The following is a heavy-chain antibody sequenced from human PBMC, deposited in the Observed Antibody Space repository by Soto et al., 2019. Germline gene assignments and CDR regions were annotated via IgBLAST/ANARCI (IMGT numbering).Heavy chain of an antibody. CDR1: GGSISSYY. D-gene: IGHD2-2*01. Sequence: SEPLSLTCTVSGGSISSYYWSWIRQPPGKGLEWIGYIYYSGSTNYNPSLKSRVTISVDTSKNQFSLKLSSVTAADTAVYYCARHVPYCSDTSHCAYGMDVWGQGTTVTVSS. V-gene: IGHV4-59*08. CDR3: ARHVPYCSDTSHCAYGMDV. CDR2: IYYSGST. J-gene: IGHJ6*02.